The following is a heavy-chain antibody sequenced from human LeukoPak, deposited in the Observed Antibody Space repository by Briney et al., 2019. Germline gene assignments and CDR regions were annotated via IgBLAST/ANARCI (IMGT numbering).Heavy chain of an antibody. J-gene: IGHJ6*03. V-gene: IGHV3-23*01. CDR2: ISGSGGST. Sequence: PGGSLRLSCAASGFTFSSYAMSWVRQAPGKGLEWVSAISGSGGSTYYADSVKGRFTISRDNSKNTLYLQMNSLRAEDTAVYYCAKGGLWIQLWGYYYMDVWGKGTTVTISS. CDR1: GFTFSSYA. CDR3: AKGGLWIQLWGYYYMDV. D-gene: IGHD5-18*01.